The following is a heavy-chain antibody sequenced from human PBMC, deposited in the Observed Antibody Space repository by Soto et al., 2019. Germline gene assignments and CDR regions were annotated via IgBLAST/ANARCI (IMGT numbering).Heavy chain of an antibody. CDR1: GYSFTSYW. Sequence: GESLKISCKGSGYSFTSYWISWVRQMPGKGLEWMGRIDPSDSYTNYSPSFQGHVTISADKSISTAYLQWSSLKASDTAMYYCATLLPHNPWSGYDPRGRGYYYYGMDVWGQGTTVTVSS. CDR3: ATLLPHNPWSGYDPRGRGYYYYGMDV. D-gene: IGHD5-12*01. V-gene: IGHV5-10-1*01. J-gene: IGHJ6*02. CDR2: IDPSDSYT.